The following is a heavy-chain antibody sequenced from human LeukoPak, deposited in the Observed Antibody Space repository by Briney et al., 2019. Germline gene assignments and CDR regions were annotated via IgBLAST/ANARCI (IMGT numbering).Heavy chain of an antibody. CDR1: GNYW. V-gene: IGHV3-74*01. CDR3: VSFYETY. D-gene: IGHD2/OR15-2a*01. J-gene: IGHJ4*02. Sequence: GGSLRISCAASGNYWMHWVRQVPGKGLVWVSHINSDGSWTSYAGSVKGRFTISKDNAKNTVYLQMNSLRAEDTAVYYCVSFYETYWGRGTLVTVCS. CDR2: INSDGSWT.